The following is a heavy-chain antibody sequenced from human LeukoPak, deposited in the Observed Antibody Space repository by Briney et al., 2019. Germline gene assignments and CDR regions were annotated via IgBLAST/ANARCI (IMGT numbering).Heavy chain of an antibody. Sequence: GGSLRLSCAASGFTFSDYYMTWIRQAPGKGLERISYISSRDNMYYVDSVKGRFTISRDNAKNSLYLHMSSLRAEDTAVYYCARAYHYYHMDVWGKGTTVTVSS. V-gene: IGHV3-69-1*02. CDR3: ARAYHYYHMDV. J-gene: IGHJ6*03. CDR2: ISSRDNM. CDR1: GFTFSDYY.